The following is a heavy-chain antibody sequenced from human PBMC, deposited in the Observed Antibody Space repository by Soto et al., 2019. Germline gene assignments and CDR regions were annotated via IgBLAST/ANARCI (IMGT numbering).Heavy chain of an antibody. CDR1: GFSLTTSGVG. CDR2: IYWDDEK. J-gene: IGHJ5*02. D-gene: IGHD4-17*01. Sequence: QITLKESGPTLVKPTQTLTLTCTFFGFSLTTSGVGVGWIRQHRGKGLERLARIYWDDEKRYSPALNSRPTNTRDTSTTQVGRTMTYMDPGNTTTDCSAHRKTTVTWWFDPWGQGTLVTVSS. CDR3: AHRKTTVTWWFDP. V-gene: IGHV2-5*02.